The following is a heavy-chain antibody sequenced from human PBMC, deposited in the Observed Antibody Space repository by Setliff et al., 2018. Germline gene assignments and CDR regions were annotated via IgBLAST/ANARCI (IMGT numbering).Heavy chain of an antibody. J-gene: IGHJ6*02. CDR1: GFTFSSYS. Sequence: GGSLRLSCAASGFTFSSYSMNWVRQAPGKGLEWVSYISSSSSTIYYADSVKGRFTISRDNAKNSLYLQMNSLRAEDTAVYYCAKGEYSYGNNYYYYGMDVWGRGTTVTVSS. D-gene: IGHD5-18*01. CDR3: AKGEYSYGNNYYYYGMDV. V-gene: IGHV3-48*04. CDR2: ISSSSSTI.